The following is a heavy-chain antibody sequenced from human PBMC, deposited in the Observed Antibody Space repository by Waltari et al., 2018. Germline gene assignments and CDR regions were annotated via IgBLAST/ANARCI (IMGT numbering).Heavy chain of an antibody. V-gene: IGHV1-69*13. D-gene: IGHD5-12*01. CDR2: IIPIFGTA. Sequence: QVQLVQSGAEVKKPGSSVKVSYKASGGTFSSYAISWVRQAPGQGLEWMGGIIPIFGTANYAQKFQGRVTITADESTSTAYMELSSLRSEDTAVYYCARPGPSGGYDYFDYYYYGMDVWGQGTTVTVSS. CDR3: ARPGPSGGYDYFDYYYYGMDV. J-gene: IGHJ6*02. CDR1: GGTFSSYA.